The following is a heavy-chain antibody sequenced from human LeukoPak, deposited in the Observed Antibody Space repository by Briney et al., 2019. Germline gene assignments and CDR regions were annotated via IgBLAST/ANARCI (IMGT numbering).Heavy chain of an antibody. J-gene: IGHJ6*03. CDR2: INLNSGGT. Sequence: ASVKVSCKASGFTFTGYYIHWVRQAPGQGLEWMGWINLNSGGTNYAQKFQGRVTMTRDTSISTAYMELSRLRSDDTAVYYCARGWPPRWVGYYYMDVWGKGTTVTVSS. CDR1: GFTFTGYY. CDR3: ARGWPPRWVGYYYMDV. D-gene: IGHD5-24*01. V-gene: IGHV1-2*02.